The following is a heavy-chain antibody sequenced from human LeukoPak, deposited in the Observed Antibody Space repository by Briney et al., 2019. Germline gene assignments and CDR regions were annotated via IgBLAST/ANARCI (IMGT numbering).Heavy chain of an antibody. J-gene: IGHJ4*02. CDR3: ARQATLRYFDGLGDYFDY. CDR1: GGSISSGGYY. V-gene: IGHV4-31*03. Sequence: KASETLSLTCTVSGGSISSGGYYWSWIRQHPGKGLEWIGYIYYSGSTYYNPSLKSRVTISVDTSKNQFSLKLSSVTAADTAVYYCARQATLRYFDGLGDYFDYWGQGTLVTVSS. D-gene: IGHD3-9*01. CDR2: IYYSGST.